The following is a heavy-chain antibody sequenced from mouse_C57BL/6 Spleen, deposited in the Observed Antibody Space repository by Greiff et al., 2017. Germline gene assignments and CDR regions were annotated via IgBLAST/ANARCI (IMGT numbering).Heavy chain of an antibody. D-gene: IGHD4-1*01. CDR3: ARSELTGRYFDV. CDR2: IYPGDGDT. J-gene: IGHJ1*03. Sequence: QVQLKESGAELVKPGASVKISCKASGYAFSSYWLNWVKQRPGKGPEWIGQIYPGDGDTNYNGKFKGKATLTADKSSSTAYMQLSSLTSEDSAVYFCARSELTGRYFDVWGTETTVTVSS. V-gene: IGHV1-80*01. CDR1: GYAFSSYW.